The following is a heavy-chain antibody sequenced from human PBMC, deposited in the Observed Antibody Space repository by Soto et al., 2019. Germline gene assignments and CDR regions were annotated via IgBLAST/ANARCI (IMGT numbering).Heavy chain of an antibody. CDR2: IIPIFGTP. CDR3: ARARDYYGSGNYYNSIDV. J-gene: IGHJ4*02. CDR1: GSIFNTYA. D-gene: IGHD3-10*01. V-gene: IGHV1-69*01. Sequence: QVQLVQSGPEVKEPGSSVKLTCNVSGSIFNTYAISWLRQSPGQGLECIGGIIPIFGTPNYAQRFQGRVTITADDSSSIAYMELSRLRSDDTDVYYCARARDYYGSGNYYNSIDVWCQGNLVSLSS.